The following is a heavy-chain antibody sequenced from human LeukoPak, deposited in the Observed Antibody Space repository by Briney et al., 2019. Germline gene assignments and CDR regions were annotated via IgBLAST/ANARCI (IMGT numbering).Heavy chain of an antibody. CDR3: ARGGPIAVYYYFDY. D-gene: IGHD6-19*01. CDR2: IYYSGST. CDR1: GGSISSSSYY. J-gene: IGHJ4*02. Sequence: SETLSLTCTVSGGSISSSSYYWGWIRQPPGKGLEWIGSIYYSGSTYYNPSLKSRVTISVDTSKNQFSLKLSSVTAADTAVYYCARGGPIAVYYYFDYWGQGTLVTVSS. V-gene: IGHV4-39*07.